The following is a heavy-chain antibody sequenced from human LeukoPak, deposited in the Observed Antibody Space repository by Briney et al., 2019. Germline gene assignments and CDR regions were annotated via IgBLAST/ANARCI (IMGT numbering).Heavy chain of an antibody. D-gene: IGHD2-15*01. CDR2: THYSGIT. CDR1: VGSISGYY. CDR3: AKRPVVATFDY. V-gene: IGHV4-59*01. Sequence: PSEILSLTCTVSVGSISGYYWSWIRQPPGKGLEWIGFTHYSGITNYNPSLKSRVTISLDMSKNQFSLRLTSVTTADTAVYYCAKRPVVATFDYWGQGTLVTVSS. J-gene: IGHJ4*02.